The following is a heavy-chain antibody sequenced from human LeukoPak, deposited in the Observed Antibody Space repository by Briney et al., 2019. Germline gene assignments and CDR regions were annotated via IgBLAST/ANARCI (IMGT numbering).Heavy chain of an antibody. V-gene: IGHV4-30-2*01. J-gene: IGHJ4*02. CDR3: ASPPALGYYDSSGRIDY. CDR1: GGSISSGGYS. Sequence: SETLSLTCAVSGGSISSGGYSWSWIRQPPGKGREGIGYICDSGSTYYNPSLKSRVTTSVDSSKHQYSLKLSSATAADTAVYYCASPPALGYYDSSGRIDYWGQGTLVTVSS. D-gene: IGHD3-22*01. CDR2: ICDSGST.